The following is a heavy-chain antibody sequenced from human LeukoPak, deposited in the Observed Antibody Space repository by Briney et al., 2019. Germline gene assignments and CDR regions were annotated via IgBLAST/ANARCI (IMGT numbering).Heavy chain of an antibody. J-gene: IGHJ5*02. Sequence: PSETLSLTCAVYGGSFSGYYWSWIRQPPGKGLEWIGYIYYSGSTNYNPSLKSRVTISVDTSKNQFSLKLSSVTAADTAVYYCARRRIVVVVAATRGRWFDPWGQGTLVTVSS. CDR1: GGSFSGYY. V-gene: IGHV4-59*12. CDR2: IYYSGST. CDR3: ARRRIVVVVAATRGRWFDP. D-gene: IGHD2-15*01.